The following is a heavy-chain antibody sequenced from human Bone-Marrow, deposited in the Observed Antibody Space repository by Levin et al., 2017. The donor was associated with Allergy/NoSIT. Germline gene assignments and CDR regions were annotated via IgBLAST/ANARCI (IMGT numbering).Heavy chain of an antibody. V-gene: IGHV1-2*02. CDR3: ARERHMDF. Sequence: GESLKISCKTFGYTFTDYYMHWVRQAPGQGLEWMGWINTNTGGTNYAPKFQGRVTMTRDTSVSTVYMELSGLTSDDTAVFYCARERHMDFWGQGTTVIVSS. CDR2: INTNTGGT. J-gene: IGHJ6*02. CDR1: GYTFTDYY.